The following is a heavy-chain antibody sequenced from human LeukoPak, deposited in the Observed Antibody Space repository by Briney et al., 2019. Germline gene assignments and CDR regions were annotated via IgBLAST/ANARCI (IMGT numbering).Heavy chain of an antibody. CDR2: LNGDGTTT. D-gene: IGHD6-13*01. J-gene: IGHJ3*02. CDR3: AILVSSRYTRDSFDI. CDR1: GFTFSSYW. Sequence: GGSLRLSCAASGFTFSSYWMHWVRQAPGKGLVWVSRLNGDGTTTTYADSVKGRFTISRDNAKNTLYLQMNSLRAEDTAVYYCAILVSSRYTRDSFDIWGQGTMVTVSS. V-gene: IGHV3-74*01.